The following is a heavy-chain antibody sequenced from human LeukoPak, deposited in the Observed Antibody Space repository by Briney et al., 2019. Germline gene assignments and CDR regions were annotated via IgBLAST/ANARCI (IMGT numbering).Heavy chain of an antibody. Sequence: SETLSLTCTVSGGSISSSSYYWGWIRLPPGKGLEWIGNIYYSGSTYYNPSLKSRVTISVDTSKNQFSLKLSSVTAADTAVYYCATQKHCSGGSCYSWVFPYKTNNWYFDLWGRGTLVTVSS. V-gene: IGHV4-39*01. CDR3: ATQKHCSGGSCYSWVFPYKTNNWYFDL. D-gene: IGHD2-15*01. J-gene: IGHJ2*01. CDR1: GGSISSSSYY. CDR2: IYYSGST.